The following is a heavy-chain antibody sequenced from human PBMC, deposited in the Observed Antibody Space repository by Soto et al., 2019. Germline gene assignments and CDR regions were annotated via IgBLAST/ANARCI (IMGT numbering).Heavy chain of an antibody. J-gene: IGHJ6*02. V-gene: IGHV4-30-2*01. D-gene: IGHD6-25*01. CDR1: GGSISSGGYS. CDR2: IYHSGST. CDR3: ARGQAASYGMDV. Sequence: PSETLSLTGAVSGGSISSGGYSWSWILQPPGKGLEWIGYIYHSGSTYYNPSLKSRVTISVDRSKNQFSLKLSSVTAADTAVYYCARGQAASYGMDVWGQGTTVTVSS.